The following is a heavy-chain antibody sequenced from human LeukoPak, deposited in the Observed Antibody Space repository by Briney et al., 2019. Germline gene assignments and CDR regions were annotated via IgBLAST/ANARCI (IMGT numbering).Heavy chain of an antibody. CDR2: IHYSGST. CDR3: ARDKGSYHNWFDP. J-gene: IGHJ5*02. CDR1: GGSISSYY. Sequence: SDTLSLICTVSGGSISSYYWSWIRQPPGKGLEWIGYIHYSGSTNYNPSLKSRVTILVDTSKNQFSLKLSSVTAADTAVYYCARDKGSYHNWFDPWGQGTLVIVSS. D-gene: IGHD1-26*01. V-gene: IGHV4-59*01.